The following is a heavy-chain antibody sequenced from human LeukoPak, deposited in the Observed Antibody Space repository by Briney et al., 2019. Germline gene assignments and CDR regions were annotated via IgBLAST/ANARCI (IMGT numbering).Heavy chain of an antibody. J-gene: IGHJ4*02. Sequence: QAGGSLRLSCATSGFTLNTNAMSWVRQAPGKGREWVSTIGNTETFDADSVTGRFTISRDNSKNTVYLHMNSLRVEDTAVYYCAKDWIQFNRVFDCFDSWGQGTLVTVSS. CDR2: IGNTET. V-gene: IGHV3-23*01. CDR3: AKDWIQFNRVFDCFDS. CDR1: GFTLNTNA. D-gene: IGHD2-21*01.